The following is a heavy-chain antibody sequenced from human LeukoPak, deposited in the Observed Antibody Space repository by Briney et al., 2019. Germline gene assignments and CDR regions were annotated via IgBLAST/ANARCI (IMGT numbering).Heavy chain of an antibody. CDR3: QSRFLEWLLDY. Sequence: PAETLSLTCTVSGGFISSNNYYWGWLRRPPGRGVEWIGSIYYGGYTYYNPSLKSRFTISVDTSKYQFSLKLSSVTAADTAIYYCQSRFLEWLLDYWGQGTLVPVSS. CDR1: GGFISSNNYY. J-gene: IGHJ4*02. D-gene: IGHD3-3*01. CDR2: IYYGGYT. V-gene: IGHV4-39*01.